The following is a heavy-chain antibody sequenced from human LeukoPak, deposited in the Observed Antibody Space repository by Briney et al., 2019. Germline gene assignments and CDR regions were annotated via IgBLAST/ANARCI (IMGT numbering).Heavy chain of an antibody. J-gene: IGHJ4*02. Sequence: GGSLRLSCAASGFTFSNYWMGWVRQAPGKGLEWVANIKQDGSEKYYMDSVKGRLTISRDNAKNSLYLQMNSLRAEDTAVYYCARDWDYYGSGSYLGYWGQGTLVTVSS. CDR1: GFTFSNYW. V-gene: IGHV3-7*01. D-gene: IGHD3-10*01. CDR2: IKQDGSEK. CDR3: ARDWDYYGSGSYLGY.